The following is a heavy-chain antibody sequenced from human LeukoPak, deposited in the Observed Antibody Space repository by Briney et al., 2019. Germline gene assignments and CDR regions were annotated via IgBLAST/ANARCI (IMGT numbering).Heavy chain of an antibody. CDR2: IIPIFGTA. J-gene: IGHJ4*02. CDR1: GGTFSSYA. D-gene: IGHD6-19*01. Sequence: ASVKVSCKASGGTFSSYAISWVRQAPGQGLEWMGGIIPIFGTAIYAQKFQGRVTLTRDTSTRTDYMELRSLRSDDTAVYYCARQGGYSSAIGMGYWGQGTLVTVSS. CDR3: ARQGGYSSAIGMGY. V-gene: IGHV1-69*05.